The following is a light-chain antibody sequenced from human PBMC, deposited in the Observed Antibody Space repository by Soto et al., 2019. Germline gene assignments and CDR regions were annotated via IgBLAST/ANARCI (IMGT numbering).Light chain of an antibody. Sequence: EIVLTQSPGTLSLSPGERATLSCRASQSVSSSYLAWYQQKPGQAPRLLISGPCSTATGIPDRFSGGGSGTDFTLTNSGLEPEDFAVSYCQPYGSSGWTFGQGTKVEIK. J-gene: IGKJ1*01. V-gene: IGKV3-20*01. CDR2: GPC. CDR1: QSVSSSY. CDR3: QPYGSSGWT.